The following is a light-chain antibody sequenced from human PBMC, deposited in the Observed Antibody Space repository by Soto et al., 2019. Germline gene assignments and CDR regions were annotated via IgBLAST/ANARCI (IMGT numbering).Light chain of an antibody. V-gene: IGKV3-11*01. J-gene: IGKJ4*01. CDR2: DAS. CDR3: QQRRNWPLA. CDR1: QSVSSY. Sequence: ETVLTQSPATLSLSPGESATLSCRASQSVSSYLAWYQQKPGQAPRLLISDASNMATGIPDRFSGSGSGTDFPLPIPSLEPEDFAVYYCQQRRNWPLAFGGGTKVEFK.